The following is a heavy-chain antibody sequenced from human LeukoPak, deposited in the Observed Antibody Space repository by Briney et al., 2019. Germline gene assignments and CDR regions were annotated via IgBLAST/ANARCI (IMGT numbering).Heavy chain of an antibody. Sequence: GGSLRLSCAASGFTFINYAMSWVRQAPGKGLVWISRINGDGRIIEHAESVKGRFTISRNNADNTLHLQMNSLRAEDTAVYHCVREVGAPGSFQHWGQGAPVTVSS. CDR1: GFTFINYA. CDR3: VREVGAPGSFQH. D-gene: IGHD1-26*01. J-gene: IGHJ1*01. CDR2: INGDGRII. V-gene: IGHV3-74*03.